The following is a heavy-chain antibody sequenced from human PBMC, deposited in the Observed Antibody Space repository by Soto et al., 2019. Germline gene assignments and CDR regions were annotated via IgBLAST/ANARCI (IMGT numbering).Heavy chain of an antibody. J-gene: IGHJ4*02. D-gene: IGHD1-26*01. CDR2: IGGSGGDI. Sequence: GGSLRLSCAASAFTFSSYAMAWVRQAPGKGLEWVSSIGGSGGDISYADSVKGRFTISRDNSKNTLYLQMDSLRAEDTAIYYCAKKYRGTYPFDYWGQGTLVTVTS. V-gene: IGHV3-23*01. CDR3: AKKYRGTYPFDY. CDR1: AFTFSSYA.